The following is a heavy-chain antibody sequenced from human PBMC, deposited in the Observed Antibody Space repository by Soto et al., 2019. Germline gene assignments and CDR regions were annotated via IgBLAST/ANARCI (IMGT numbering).Heavy chain of an antibody. Sequence: GGSLRLSCAASGFTFDDYTMHWVLQAPWKGLEWVSLISWDGGSTYYADSVKGRFTISRDNSKNSLYLQMNSLRTEDTALYYCANDVRFFMVLGTGDYGMDVWGQGTTVTVSS. D-gene: IGHD3-10*01. J-gene: IGHJ6*01. CDR2: ISWDGGST. V-gene: IGHV3-43*01. CDR1: GFTFDDYT. CDR3: ANDVRFFMVLGTGDYGMDV.